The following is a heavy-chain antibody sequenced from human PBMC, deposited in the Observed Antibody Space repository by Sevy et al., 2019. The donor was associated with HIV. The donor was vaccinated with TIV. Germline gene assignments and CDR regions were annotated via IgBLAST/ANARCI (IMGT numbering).Heavy chain of an antibody. CDR3: AKGLSSIYPYSMDV. Sequence: GGSLRLSCEPPGSTFSRYAMTWVRQVAAKGLGWVAVISFDGDNNYFSDSGRGRFAISRDNSENTMHLQMNNLRLDDTAVYYCAKGLSSIYPYSMDVWGQGTTVTVSS. CDR2: ISFDGDNN. J-gene: IGHJ6*02. V-gene: IGHV3-30*18. CDR1: GSTFSRYA. D-gene: IGHD3-16*01.